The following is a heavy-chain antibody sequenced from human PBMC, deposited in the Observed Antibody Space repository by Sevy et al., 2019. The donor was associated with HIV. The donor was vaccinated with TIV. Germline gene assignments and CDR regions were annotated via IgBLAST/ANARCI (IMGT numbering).Heavy chain of an antibody. CDR3: AGENAWGRGYS. Sequence: SETLSLTCTVSSGSITSLYWNWIRQPPGKGLEWIANIYYNGHINYNPSLKSRVTLSLDTSKNKFSLRLCSVTAADTAMYYCAGENAWGRGYSWGQGTLVTVSS. J-gene: IGHJ4*02. V-gene: IGHV4-59*08. D-gene: IGHD3-10*01. CDR2: IYYNGHI. CDR1: SGSITSLY.